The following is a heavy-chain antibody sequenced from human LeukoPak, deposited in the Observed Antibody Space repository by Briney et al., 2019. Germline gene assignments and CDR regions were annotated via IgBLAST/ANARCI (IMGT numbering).Heavy chain of an antibody. CDR3: ARDMRTVGATLYFDY. CDR1: GASFTTYY. CDR2: VHSSGST. D-gene: IGHD1-26*01. V-gene: IGHV4-59*01. Sequence: SETLSLTCTVSGASFTTYYWSWLRQSPGKELEWIANVHSSGSTFYNPSLKSRVTISIDTSKNQFSLTLTSVTTADTAVYYCARDMRTVGATLYFDYWGQGTLLTVSS. J-gene: IGHJ4*02.